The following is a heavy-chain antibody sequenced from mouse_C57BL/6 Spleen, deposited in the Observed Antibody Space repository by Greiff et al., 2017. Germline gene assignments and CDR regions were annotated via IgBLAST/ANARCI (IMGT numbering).Heavy chain of an antibody. CDR3: ARCGGLYDGYYVGAMDY. CDR2: IYPGDGDT. D-gene: IGHD2-3*01. Sequence: QVQLKQSGAELVKPGASVKISCKASGYAFSSYWMNWVKQRPGKGLEWIGQIYPGDGDTNYNGKFKGKATLTADKSSSTAYMQLSSLTSEDSAVYFCARCGGLYDGYYVGAMDYWGQGTSVTVSS. J-gene: IGHJ4*01. CDR1: GYAFSSYW. V-gene: IGHV1-80*01.